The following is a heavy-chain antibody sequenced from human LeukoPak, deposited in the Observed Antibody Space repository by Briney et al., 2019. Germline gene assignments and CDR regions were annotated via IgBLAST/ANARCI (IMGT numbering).Heavy chain of an antibody. Sequence: SETLSLTCTVSGGSINTNNYYWGWIRQPPGKGLEWIGSVSYSGSTSYNPSLKSRVTMSVDTSKNHFTLKLSSVTAADTAVYYCARQQRPNYYDRSGPPDYWGQGTLVTVSS. D-gene: IGHD3-22*01. CDR3: ARQQRPNYYDRSGPPDY. CDR1: GGSINTNNYY. V-gene: IGHV4-39*01. J-gene: IGHJ4*02. CDR2: VSYSGST.